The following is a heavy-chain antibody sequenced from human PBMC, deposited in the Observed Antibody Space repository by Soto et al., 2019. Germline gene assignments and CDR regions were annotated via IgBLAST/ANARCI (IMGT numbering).Heavy chain of an antibody. V-gene: IGHV5-51*01. Sequence: GESLKISCKGSGYSFTSYWIGWVRQMPGKGLEWMGIIYPGDSDTRYSPSFQGQVTISADKSISTAYLQWSSLKASDTAMYYCARHDIAMVGYYYYGMDVWGQGTTVTVSS. CDR2: IYPGDSDT. J-gene: IGHJ6*02. CDR3: ARHDIAMVGYYYYGMDV. CDR1: GYSFTSYW. D-gene: IGHD5-18*01.